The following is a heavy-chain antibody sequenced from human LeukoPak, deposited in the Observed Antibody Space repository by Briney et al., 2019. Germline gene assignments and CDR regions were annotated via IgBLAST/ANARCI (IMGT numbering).Heavy chain of an antibody. J-gene: IGHJ4*02. V-gene: IGHV1-2*02. CDR1: GYTFTGYY. CDR2: INPNSGGT. Sequence: ASVKVSCKASGYTFTGYYVHWVRQAPGQGLEWMGWINPNSGGTNYAQKFQGRVTMTRDTSISTAYMELSRLRSDDTAVYYCAGGLGRLRPSGYWGQGTLVTVSS. D-gene: IGHD4-17*01. CDR3: AGGLGRLRPSGY.